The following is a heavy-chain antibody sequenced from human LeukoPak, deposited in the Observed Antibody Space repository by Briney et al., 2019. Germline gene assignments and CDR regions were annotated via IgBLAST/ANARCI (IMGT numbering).Heavy chain of an antibody. CDR3: ARVIAARPMGWFDP. J-gene: IGHJ5*02. D-gene: IGHD6-6*01. CDR2: IYYSGST. CDR1: GGSFSGYY. Sequence: PSETLSLTCAVYGGSFSGYYWGWIRQPPGKGLEWIGSIYYSGSTYYNPSLKSRVTISVDTSKNQFSLKLSSVTAADTAVYYCARVIAARPMGWFDPWGQGTLVTVSS. V-gene: IGHV4-34*01.